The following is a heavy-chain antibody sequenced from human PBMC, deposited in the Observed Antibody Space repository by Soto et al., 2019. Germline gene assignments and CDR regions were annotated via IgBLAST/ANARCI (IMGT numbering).Heavy chain of an antibody. J-gene: IGHJ2*01. CDR1: GFTLSNFW. Sequence: EVQLVESGGGLVQPGGSLRLSCAASGFTLSNFWMHWVRHVPGKGLVWVSRINGDGTSSAYADSVKGQFTISRDNARNTVYLQMDRLRVEDTGLFYCARDFDWYLDVWGRGTLVTVPS. CDR3: ARDFDWYLDV. CDR2: INGDGTSS. V-gene: IGHV3-74*03.